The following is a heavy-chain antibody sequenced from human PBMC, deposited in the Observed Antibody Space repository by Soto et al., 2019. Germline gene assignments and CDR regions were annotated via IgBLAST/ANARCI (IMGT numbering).Heavy chain of an antibody. CDR3: AAIGRLRFLEWLCFDY. Sequence: SETLSLTCAVYGGSLSGYQWSWIRQTPGKGLEWIGEINDSGNINYNPSLKSRVTISVDTSKNQFSLKLSSVTAADTAVYYCAAIGRLRFLEWLCFDYWGQGTLVTVSS. CDR1: GGSLSGYQ. D-gene: IGHD3-3*01. CDR2: INDSGNI. V-gene: IGHV4-34*01. J-gene: IGHJ4*02.